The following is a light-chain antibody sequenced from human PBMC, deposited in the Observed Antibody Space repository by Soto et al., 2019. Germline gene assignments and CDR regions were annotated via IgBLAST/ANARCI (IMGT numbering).Light chain of an antibody. CDR2: DAS. CDR1: QSIGTS. V-gene: IGKV1-5*01. CDR3: QQYAGYTYT. J-gene: IGKJ2*01. Sequence: DIPMTQSPSALSASVGDRVTITCRASQSIGTSLAWYQQTPGKAPKVLIYDASSLEFGVPSRFSGSASGTEFTLTILSLQPDDFATYYCQQYAGYTYTFGQGTKLEIK.